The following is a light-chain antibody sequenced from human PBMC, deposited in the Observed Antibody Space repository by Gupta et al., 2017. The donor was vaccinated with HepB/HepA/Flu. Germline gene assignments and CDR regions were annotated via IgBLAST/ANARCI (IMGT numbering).Light chain of an antibody. J-gene: IGKJ4*01. CDR1: QGISSY. CDR3: QHEDSSPDT. V-gene: IGKV1-8*01. CDR2: AAS. Sequence: AIRMTQSPSSFSASTGDRVTITCRASQGISSYLAWYQQKPGKAPKLLIYAASTVQSGVPSRFSGSGSGTDFTLTISCLQSEDFATYYCQHEDSSPDTFGGGTKVEIK.